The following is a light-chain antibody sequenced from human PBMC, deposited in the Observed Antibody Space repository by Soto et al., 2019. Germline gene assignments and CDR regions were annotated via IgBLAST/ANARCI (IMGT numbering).Light chain of an antibody. Sequence: QSALTQPASVSGSPGQSITISCTGTISDVGGYNYVSWYQQHPGKVPKLVIYEVSNRPSGVSNRFSGSKSGNTASLTISGLQAEDEADYYCSSYTSSCTYVFGTGTKLTVL. CDR2: EVS. CDR1: ISDVGGYNY. V-gene: IGLV2-14*01. J-gene: IGLJ1*01. CDR3: SSYTSSCTYV.